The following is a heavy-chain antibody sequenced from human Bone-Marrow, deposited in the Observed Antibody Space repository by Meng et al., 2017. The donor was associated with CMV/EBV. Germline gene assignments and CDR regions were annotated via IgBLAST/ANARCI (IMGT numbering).Heavy chain of an antibody. D-gene: IGHD3-3*01. CDR1: GFTFSSYV. Sequence: GFTFSSYVMSWVRQAPGKGLEWVSGISGSGGSTFYADSVKGRFTISRDNSKNTLYLQMNSLRAEDTAVYYCAKDLPPYYDFWSGFDYWGQGTLVTVSS. CDR2: ISGSGGST. J-gene: IGHJ4*02. V-gene: IGHV3-23*01. CDR3: AKDLPPYYDFWSGFDY.